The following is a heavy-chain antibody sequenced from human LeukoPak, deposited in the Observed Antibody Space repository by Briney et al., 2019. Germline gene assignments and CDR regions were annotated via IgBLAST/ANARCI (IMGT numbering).Heavy chain of an antibody. Sequence: SETLCLSCTASGGSISSYYMSWIRQPAGKGLEWVGRINTSGSTKYNPSLQSQVSMSVDTSKTQSTMKLISVTAADTAVYYWARDLRGWYDYYYYGMDVWGQGTKVTVSS. CDR2: INTSGST. CDR3: ARDLRGWYDYYYYGMDV. CDR1: GGSISSYY. J-gene: IGHJ6*02. V-gene: IGHV4-4*07. D-gene: IGHD6-19*01.